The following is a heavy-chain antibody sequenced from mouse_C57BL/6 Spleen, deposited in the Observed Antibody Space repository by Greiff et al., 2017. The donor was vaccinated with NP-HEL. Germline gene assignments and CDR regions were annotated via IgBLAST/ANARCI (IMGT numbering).Heavy chain of an antibody. D-gene: IGHD4-1*01. V-gene: IGHV5-9-1*02. CDR3: TRDGSGTYFDY. CDR2: ISSGGDYI. Sequence: EVKLMESGEGLVKPGGSLKLSCAASGFTFSSYAMSWVRQTPGKRLEWVAYISSGGDYIYYADTVKGRFTISRDNARNTLYLQMSSLKSEDTAMYYCTRDGSGTYFDYWGQGTTLTVSS. CDR1: GFTFSSYA. J-gene: IGHJ2*01.